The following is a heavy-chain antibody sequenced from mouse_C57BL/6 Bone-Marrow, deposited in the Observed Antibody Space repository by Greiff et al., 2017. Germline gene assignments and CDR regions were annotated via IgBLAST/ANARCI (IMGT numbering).Heavy chain of an antibody. CDR1: GYTFTSYG. CDR2: IYPRSGIT. J-gene: IGHJ2*01. V-gene: IGHV1-81*01. D-gene: IGHD2-1*01. CDR3: ARVYYGNYFDY. Sequence: QVQLKESGAELARPGASVKLSCKASGYTFTSYGISWVKQRTGQGLEWIGEIYPRSGITYYNEKFKGKATLTADKSSSTAYMELRSLTSEDSAVYFCARVYYGNYFDYWGQGTTLTVSS.